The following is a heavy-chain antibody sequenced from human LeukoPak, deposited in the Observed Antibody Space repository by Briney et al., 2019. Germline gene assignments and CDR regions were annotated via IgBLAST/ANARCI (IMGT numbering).Heavy chain of an antibody. CDR2: ISGSGGST. CDR1: GFTFSSYA. CDR3: ARERNVLLWFGELLLAQPDAFDI. V-gene: IGHV3-23*01. D-gene: IGHD3-10*01. J-gene: IGHJ3*02. Sequence: GGSLRLSCAASGFTFSSYAMSWVRQAPGKGLEWVSAISGSGGSTYYADSVKGRFTISRDNSKNSLYLQMNSLRAEDTAVYYCARERNVLLWFGELLLAQPDAFDIWGQGTMVTVSS.